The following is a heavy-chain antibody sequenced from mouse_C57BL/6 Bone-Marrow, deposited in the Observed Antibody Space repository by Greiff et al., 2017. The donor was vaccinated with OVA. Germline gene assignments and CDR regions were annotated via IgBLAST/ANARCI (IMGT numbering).Heavy chain of an antibody. Sequence: VQLQESGAELVKPGASVKISCKASGYAFSSYWMNWVKQRPGKGLEWIGQIYPGDGDTNYNGKFKGKATLTADKSSSTAYMQLSSLTYEDSAVYFYERRYGSLYAMDYWGQGTSVTVSS. J-gene: IGHJ4*01. CDR1: GYAFSSYW. D-gene: IGHD1-1*01. V-gene: IGHV1-80*01. CDR3: ERRYGSLYAMDY. CDR2: IYPGDGDT.